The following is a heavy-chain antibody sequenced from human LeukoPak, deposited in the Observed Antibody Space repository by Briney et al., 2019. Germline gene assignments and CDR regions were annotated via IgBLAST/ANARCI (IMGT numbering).Heavy chain of an antibody. J-gene: IGHJ6*03. Sequence: WASVKVSCKASGGTFSSYAISWVRQAPGQGLEWMGGIIPIFGTANYAQKFQGRVTITADESTSTAYMELSSLRSEDTAVYYCARGGSGTPYYYYMDVWGKGTTVTISS. V-gene: IGHV1-69*13. CDR2: IIPIFGTA. D-gene: IGHD1-26*01. CDR1: GGTFSSYA. CDR3: ARGGSGTPYYYYMDV.